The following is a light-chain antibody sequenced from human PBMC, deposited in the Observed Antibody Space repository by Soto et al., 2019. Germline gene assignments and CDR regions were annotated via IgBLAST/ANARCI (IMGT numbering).Light chain of an antibody. CDR2: NAF. CDR3: HQYAYSPQT. CDR1: QSVGNNY. J-gene: IGKJ5*01. V-gene: IGKV3-20*01. Sequence: EVVLTQSPGTLSLSPGERATLSCRASQSVGNNYLAWYQQKPGQAPRLLIYNAFSRATGIPDRFSGSGSGTEFTLTVSRLEPDDFAVYYCHQYAYSPQTFGQGTRLEIK.